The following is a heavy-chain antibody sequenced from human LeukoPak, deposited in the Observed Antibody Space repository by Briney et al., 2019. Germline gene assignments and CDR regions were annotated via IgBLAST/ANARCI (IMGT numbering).Heavy chain of an antibody. D-gene: IGHD3-22*01. CDR1: GFTVSSNY. CDR3: ARDLRTYYDSSKGFDY. CDR2: IYSGGSK. J-gene: IGHJ4*02. V-gene: IGHV3-53*01. Sequence: GGSLRLSCAASGFTVSSNYMSWVRQAPGKGLEWVSVIYSGGSKYYADSVKGRFTISRDNYKNTLYLQMNSLRAEDTAVYYCARDLRTYYDSSKGFDYWGQGTLVTVSS.